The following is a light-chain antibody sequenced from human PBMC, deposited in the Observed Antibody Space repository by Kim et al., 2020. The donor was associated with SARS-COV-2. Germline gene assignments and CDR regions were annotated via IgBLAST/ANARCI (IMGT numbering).Light chain of an antibody. J-gene: IGKJ1*01. CDR2: KAS. CDR3: QQYDSYPWT. Sequence: DIQMTQSPSTLPASVGDRVTITCRASQSINRGLAWYQQKPGKAPKVLIYKASSLEIAAQLRFSGSGSGTEFTLTISSLQPDDFATYYCQQYDSYPWTFGQGTKVDIK. V-gene: IGKV1-5*03. CDR1: QSINRG.